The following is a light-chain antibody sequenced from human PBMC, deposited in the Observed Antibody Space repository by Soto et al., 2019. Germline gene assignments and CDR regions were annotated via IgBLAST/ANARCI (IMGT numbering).Light chain of an antibody. Sequence: DIVMTQSPDSLALSVGERATINCKSSQTVLKSSNNRNYLAWYQQKPGQAPRLLIYDASNRPTGIPARFSGSGSGTDFTLTISSLEPEDFAVYYCLQRSDWPWTFGQGTKVDIK. CDR3: LQRSDWPWT. J-gene: IGKJ1*01. CDR2: DAS. CDR1: QTVLKSSNNRNY. V-gene: IGKV3-11*01.